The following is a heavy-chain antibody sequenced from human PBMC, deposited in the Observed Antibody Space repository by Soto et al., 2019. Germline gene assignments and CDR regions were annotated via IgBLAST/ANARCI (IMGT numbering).Heavy chain of an antibody. CDR1: GDSISSRSYD. CDR2: IYYSGTT. J-gene: IGHJ4*02. D-gene: IGHD2-21*02. V-gene: IGHV4-39*01. CDR3: ARQRSWFVTQAYFDV. Sequence: SETLSLTCTVTGDSISSRSYDWGWVRQPPGKGLEWVGSIYYSGTTYNNPSLRSRVSMSIDPSKDQLSLKLKSVTAADTAPYYCARQRSWFVTQAYFDVWGTGSLVTVSS.